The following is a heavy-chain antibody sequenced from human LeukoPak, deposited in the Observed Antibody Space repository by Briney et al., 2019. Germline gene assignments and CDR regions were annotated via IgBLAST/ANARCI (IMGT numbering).Heavy chain of an antibody. J-gene: IGHJ4*02. V-gene: IGHV1-46*01. D-gene: IGHD6-19*01. CDR1: GYTFTNYY. Sequence: ASVKVSCKASGYTFTNYYIHWVRQAPGQGLEWMGIINPSGGSTSYAQKFQGRVTMTRDTPTSTVYMELNSLRAEDTALYFCANGRSSSGALQHDYWGQGTLVTVSS. CDR3: ANGRSSSGALQHDY. CDR2: INPSGGST.